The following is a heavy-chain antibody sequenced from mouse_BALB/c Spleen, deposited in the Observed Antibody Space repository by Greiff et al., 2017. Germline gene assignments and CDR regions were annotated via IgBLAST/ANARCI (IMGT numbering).Heavy chain of an antibody. V-gene: IGHV1-69*02. CDR1: GYTFTSYW. D-gene: IGHD1-1*01. CDR2: IYPSDSYT. J-gene: IGHJ2*01. CDR3: TRGLSTVVIDY. Sequence: VQLQQPGAELVRPGASVKLSCKASGYTFTSYWINWVKQRPGQGLEWIGNIYPSDSYTNYNQKFKDKATLTVDKSSSTAYMQLSSPTSEDSAVYYCTRGLSTVVIDYWGQGTTLTVSS.